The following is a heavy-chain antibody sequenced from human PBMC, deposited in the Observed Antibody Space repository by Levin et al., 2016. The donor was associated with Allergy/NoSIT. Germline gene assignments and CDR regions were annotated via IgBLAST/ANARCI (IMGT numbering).Heavy chain of an antibody. CDR2: ITSTSTVI. CDR1: GFTFSVHA. Sequence: GGSLRLSCAASGFTFSVHAMNWVRQAPGKGPEWISFITSTSTVIYYADSVKGRFTISRDNAKNSLYLQMNNLRAEDTAVYYCARGDSAGWYFDYWGQGTLVTVSS. CDR3: ARGDSAGWYFDY. J-gene: IGHJ4*02. D-gene: IGHD6-25*01. V-gene: IGHV3-48*01.